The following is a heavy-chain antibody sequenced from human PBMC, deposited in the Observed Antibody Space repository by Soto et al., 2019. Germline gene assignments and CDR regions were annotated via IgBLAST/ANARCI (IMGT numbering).Heavy chain of an antibody. V-gene: IGHV3-30*18. CDR3: AKALGELSPESYDY. Sequence: QVQLVESGGGVVQPGRSLRLSCAASGFTFSSYAMHWVRQAPGKGLEWVAVISYDGSDKYYADSVKGRFTISRDNSKNTLNLQKNSLRADETAVYYCAKALGELSPESYDYWGQGTLITVSS. CDR2: ISYDGSDK. CDR1: GFTFSSYA. J-gene: IGHJ4*02. D-gene: IGHD3-16*02.